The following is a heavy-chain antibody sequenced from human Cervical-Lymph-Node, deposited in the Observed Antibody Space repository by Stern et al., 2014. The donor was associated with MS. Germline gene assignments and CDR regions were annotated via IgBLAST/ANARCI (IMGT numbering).Heavy chain of an antibody. D-gene: IGHD3-3*01. V-gene: IGHV4-59*01. CDR3: AKSLRFFNWFDH. CDR1: GGSISSDY. Sequence: VQLEESGPGLVKPSETLSLTCAVSGGSISSDYWSWIRQPPGKGLEWLGYIYYSGSTSYNPSLNSRVTISIDTSKNRFSLHLRSVTPADTAVYYCAKSLRFFNWFDHWGQGTLVTVSS. J-gene: IGHJ5*02. CDR2: IYYSGST.